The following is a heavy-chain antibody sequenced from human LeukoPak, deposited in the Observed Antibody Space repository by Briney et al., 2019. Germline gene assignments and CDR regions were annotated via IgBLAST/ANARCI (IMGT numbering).Heavy chain of an antibody. J-gene: IGHJ5*02. CDR1: GFAFSFYA. CDR2: IEQDGSEK. CDR3: ARGHGWFDP. Sequence: GGSLRLSCAASGFAFSFYAMSWLRQPPGKGLEWVANIEQDGSEKNYVDSVKGRFTISRDNAKNSLYLQMNSLRAEDTAVYYCARGHGWFDPWGQGTLVTVSS. V-gene: IGHV3-7*03.